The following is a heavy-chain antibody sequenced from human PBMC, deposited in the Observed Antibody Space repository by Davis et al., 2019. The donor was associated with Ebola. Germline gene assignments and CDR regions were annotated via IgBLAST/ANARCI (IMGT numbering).Heavy chain of an antibody. CDR3: AKWGGMDV. V-gene: IGHV3-33*06. CDR2: IWYDGSNK. J-gene: IGHJ6*02. D-gene: IGHD3-16*01. Sequence: GESLKISCAASGFTFSSYGMYWVRQAPGKGLEWVAVIWYDGSNKYYVDSVKGRFTISRDNSKNTLYLQMNSLRAEDTAVYYCAKWGGMDVWGQGTTVTVSS. CDR1: GFTFSSYG.